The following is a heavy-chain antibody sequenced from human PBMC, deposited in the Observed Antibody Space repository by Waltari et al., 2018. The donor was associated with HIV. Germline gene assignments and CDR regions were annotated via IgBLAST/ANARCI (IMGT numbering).Heavy chain of an antibody. J-gene: IGHJ4*02. D-gene: IGHD5-18*01. V-gene: IGHV3-11*01. CDR3: AARRVDTAMALGY. Sequence: QVQLGEPGGGLVKPGGSRRLSCPAPGFTFRAYYMSWIRQAPGKGLEWVSYISSSGSTIYYADSVKGRFTISRDNAKNSLYLQMNSLRAEDTAVYYCAARRVDTAMALGYWGQGTLVTVSS. CDR1: GFTFRAYY. CDR2: ISSSGSTI.